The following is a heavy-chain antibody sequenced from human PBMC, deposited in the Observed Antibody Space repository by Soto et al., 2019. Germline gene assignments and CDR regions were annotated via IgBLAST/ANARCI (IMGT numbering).Heavy chain of an antibody. D-gene: IGHD7-27*01. V-gene: IGHV4-38-2*01. J-gene: IGHJ4*02. CDR3: ARAPGDLAYYFAY. CDR2: IYHSGST. CDR1: AYSISSGYS. Sequence: PSETLSRTCAVSAYSISSGYSWGWIRQSPWKGLEWIGSIYHSGSTYYNPSLKSRVTISLDTSKNQVSLKMSSVTAADTAVYYCARAPGDLAYYFAYWGQGISVTLSS.